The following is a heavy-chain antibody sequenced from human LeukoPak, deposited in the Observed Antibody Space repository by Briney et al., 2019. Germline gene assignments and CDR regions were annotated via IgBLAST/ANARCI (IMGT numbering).Heavy chain of an antibody. CDR3: AKGGAFENYYYYGMDV. CDR1: GFTFSSYA. CDR2: ISGSGGGT. V-gene: IGHV3-23*01. J-gene: IGHJ6*02. D-gene: IGHD1-26*01. Sequence: GGSLRLSCAASGFTFSSYAMSWVRQAPGKGLEWVSGISGSGGGTYYADSVKGRFTISRDNSKNTLYLQMNSLRAEDTAVYYCAKGGAFENYYYYGMDVWGQGTTVTVSS.